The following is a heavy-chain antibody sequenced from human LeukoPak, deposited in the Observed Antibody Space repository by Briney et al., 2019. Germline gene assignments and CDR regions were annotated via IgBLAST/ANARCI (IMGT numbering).Heavy chain of an antibody. CDR3: AKDHDRYSSGYQLDY. CDR2: VSGSGGST. V-gene: IGHV3-23*01. CDR1: GFTFSNYA. D-gene: IGHD3-22*01. J-gene: IGHJ4*02. Sequence: GGSLRLSCAASGFTFSNYAMSWVRQAPGKGLEWVSTVSGSGGSTYYADSVKGRFTISRDNSKNTLYLQMNNLRAEDTAVYYCAKDHDRYSSGYQLDYWGQGTLVTVSS.